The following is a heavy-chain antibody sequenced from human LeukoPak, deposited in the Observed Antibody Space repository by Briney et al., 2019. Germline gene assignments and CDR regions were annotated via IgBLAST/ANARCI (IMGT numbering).Heavy chain of an antibody. V-gene: IGHV4-59*01. D-gene: IGHD1-1*01. J-gene: IGHJ5*02. Sequence: SETLSLTCTVAGGSISGYYWSWIRQPPGKGLEWIGHIYGSGSTNYNPSLKSRVTLSVDTSKNQFSLKLSSVTAADTAVYYCAREGTSGTHLNWFDPWGQGTLVTVSS. CDR1: GGSISGYY. CDR3: AREGTSGTHLNWFDP. CDR2: IYGSGST.